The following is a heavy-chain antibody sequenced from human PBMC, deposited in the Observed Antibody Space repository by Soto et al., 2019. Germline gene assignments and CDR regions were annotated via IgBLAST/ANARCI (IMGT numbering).Heavy chain of an antibody. CDR1: GYTFTTYV. Sequence: QVQLVQSGAEVKKPGASVKVFCKASGYTFTTYVMHWVRQAPGQRLEWMGWINAGNDNTKYSQKFQGRVTITRETSASTVCMELRSRSSEDTAVYDCARVGHYYYGMDVWGQGTTVTVSS. CDR3: ARVGHYYYGMDV. CDR2: INAGNDNT. D-gene: IGHD3-3*01. V-gene: IGHV1-3*01. J-gene: IGHJ6*02.